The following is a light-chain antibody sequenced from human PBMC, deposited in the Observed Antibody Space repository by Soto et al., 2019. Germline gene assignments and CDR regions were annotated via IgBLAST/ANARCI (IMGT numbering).Light chain of an antibody. Sequence: DVQMTQPPSTLSASVGDRVTITCRASQSISSWLAWYQQKPGKAPELLIYAASTLQSGVPSRFSGSGSGTDFTLTISSLQPEDFATYYCQRLNSYPLTFGGGTRV. CDR3: QRLNSYPLT. V-gene: IGKV1-5*01. CDR2: AAS. CDR1: QSISSW. J-gene: IGKJ4*01.